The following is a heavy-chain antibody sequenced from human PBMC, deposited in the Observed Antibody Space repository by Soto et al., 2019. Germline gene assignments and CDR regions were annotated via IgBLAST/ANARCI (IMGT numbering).Heavy chain of an antibody. V-gene: IGHV3-23*01. Sequence: EVQLLESGGGLVQPGGSLRLSCAASGFTFSSYAMSWVRQAPGKGLEWVSGISGSGGRTYYADSVKGRFTISRDNSKKTLYLQMNSLRAEDTAVYYCAKEESAASTGSFDYWGQGTLVTVSS. J-gene: IGHJ4*02. CDR2: ISGSGGRT. CDR1: GFTFSSYA. D-gene: IGHD6-13*01. CDR3: AKEESAASTGSFDY.